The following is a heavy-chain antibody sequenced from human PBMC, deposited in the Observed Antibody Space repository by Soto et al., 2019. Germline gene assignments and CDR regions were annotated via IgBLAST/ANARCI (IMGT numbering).Heavy chain of an antibody. D-gene: IGHD3-10*01. CDR3: ARREAPSGSYQYYFDY. CDR1: GGSISSEGYY. V-gene: IGHV4-31*03. J-gene: IGHJ4*02. CDR2: ISYSGST. Sequence: SETLSLTCTVSGGSISSEGYYWSWIRQHPGRGLECIGYISYSGSTYYNPSLKSRLTLSADTSKNQFSLRLSSVTAADTAVYYCARREAPSGSYQYYFDYWGQGTLVTVSS.